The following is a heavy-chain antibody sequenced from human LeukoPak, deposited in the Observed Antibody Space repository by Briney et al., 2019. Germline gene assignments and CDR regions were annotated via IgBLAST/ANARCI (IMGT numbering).Heavy chain of an antibody. CDR1: GYTFTSYG. CDR2: ISAYNGNT. J-gene: IGHJ5*02. Sequence: GASVKVSCKASGYTFTSYGISWVRQAPGQGLEWMGWISAYNGNTNYAQKLQGRVTMTTDTSTSTAYMELRSLRSDDTAVYYCARVFLVRGVIIPTNWFDPWGQGTLVTVSS. CDR3: ARVFLVRGVIIPTNWFDP. V-gene: IGHV1-18*01. D-gene: IGHD3-10*01.